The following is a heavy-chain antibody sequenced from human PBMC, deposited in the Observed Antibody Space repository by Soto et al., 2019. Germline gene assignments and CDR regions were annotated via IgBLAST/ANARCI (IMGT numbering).Heavy chain of an antibody. Sequence: EVQLLESGGGLVQPGGSLRLSCAASGFTFSSYAMSWVRQAPGKGLEWVSAISGSGGSTYYADSVKGRFTISRDNSKNTLYLQMNSLRAEDTAVYYCAKDRWMTTVTTGSNFDYWGQGTLVTVSS. V-gene: IGHV3-23*01. D-gene: IGHD4-17*01. CDR3: AKDRWMTTVTTGSNFDY. CDR2: ISGSGGST. J-gene: IGHJ4*02. CDR1: GFTFSSYA.